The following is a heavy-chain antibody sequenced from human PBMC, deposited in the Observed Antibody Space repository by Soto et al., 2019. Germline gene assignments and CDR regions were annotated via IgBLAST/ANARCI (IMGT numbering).Heavy chain of an antibody. J-gene: IGHJ3*02. CDR1: GGSFSAFY. Sequence: KPSETLSLTSTVYGGSFSAFYWSWIRQPPGKGLEWIGEINHSGSTNYNPSLKSRVTISVDTSKNQFSLKLSSVTAADTAVYYCARGWPHLAFLTGYYEGYAFDIWGQGTMVT. CDR3: ARGWPHLAFLTGYYEGYAFDI. D-gene: IGHD3-9*01. V-gene: IGHV4-34*01. CDR2: INHSGST.